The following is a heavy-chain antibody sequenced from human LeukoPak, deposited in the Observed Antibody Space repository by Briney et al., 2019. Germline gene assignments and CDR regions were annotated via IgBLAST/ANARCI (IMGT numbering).Heavy chain of an antibody. Sequence: GGSLRLSCAASGFTFSSYSMNWVRQAPGKGLEWVSSISGTGSKIDYADSVRGRFTISRDNAKNSLYLQMNSLGADDVAVYYCARESGSYRNDFDYWGQGTLVTVSP. J-gene: IGHJ4*02. V-gene: IGHV3-21*01. CDR2: ISGTGSKI. CDR1: GFTFSSYS. D-gene: IGHD1-26*01. CDR3: ARESGSYRNDFDY.